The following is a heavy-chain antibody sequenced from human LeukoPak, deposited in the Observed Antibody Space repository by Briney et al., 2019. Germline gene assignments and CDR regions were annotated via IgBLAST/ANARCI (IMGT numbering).Heavy chain of an antibody. V-gene: IGHV1-18*01. J-gene: IGHJ3*02. D-gene: IGHD2-15*01. CDR3: ARPKSFYCSGDTCFSDAFDI. Sequence: GASVKVSCKASGYTFSGYGISWVRQAPGQGLEWMGWISAYTGNTNYAQKLQGRVTMTTDTSTSTAYMELRSLRSDDTAVYYCARPKSFYCSGDTCFSDAFDIWGQGTLVTVSS. CDR1: GYTFSGYG. CDR2: ISAYTGNT.